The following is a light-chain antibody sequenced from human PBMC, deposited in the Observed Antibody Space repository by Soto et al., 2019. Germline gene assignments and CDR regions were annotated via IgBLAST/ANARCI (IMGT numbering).Light chain of an antibody. J-gene: IGLJ2*01. CDR1: SSDVGRHNY. Sequence: QSALTQPPSASGSPGQSVTISCTGTSSDVGRHNYVSWYQQHPGKAPKLLIFEVNKRPSGVPDRFSASTSGITASLTVSGLQPEVEAAYYCSSYSDTANFVIFGGGI. V-gene: IGLV2-8*01. CDR3: SSYSDTANFVI. CDR2: EVN.